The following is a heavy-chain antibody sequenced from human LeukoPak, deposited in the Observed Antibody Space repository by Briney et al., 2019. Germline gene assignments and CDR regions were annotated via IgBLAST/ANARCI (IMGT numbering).Heavy chain of an antibody. CDR2: INHSGST. V-gene: IGHV4-34*01. CDR3: ARGPLIQLWRTNWFDP. D-gene: IGHD5-18*01. CDR1: GVSFSGYY. J-gene: IGHJ5*02. Sequence: SETLSLSCAVYGVSFSGYYLSWVRQRPGKGLEWVGEINHSGSTNYNPSPKSGDTISVDTSKNQFSLKLSSVTAADTAVYYCARGPLIQLWRTNWFDPWGQGTLVTVSS.